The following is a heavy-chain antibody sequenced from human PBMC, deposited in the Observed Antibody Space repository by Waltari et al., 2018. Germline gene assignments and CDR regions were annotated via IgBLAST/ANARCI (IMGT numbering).Heavy chain of an antibody. CDR1: GYTFTGYY. CDR3: AILTYYYDSSGYDAFDI. J-gene: IGHJ3*02. CDR2: INPNSGGT. D-gene: IGHD3-22*01. Sequence: QVQLVQSGAEVKKPGASVKVSCKASGYTFTGYYMHWVRQAPGQGLEWMGWINPNSGGTNDAQKFQGWVTMTRDTSISTAYMELSRLRSDDTAVYYCAILTYYYDSSGYDAFDIWGQGTMVTVSS. V-gene: IGHV1-2*04.